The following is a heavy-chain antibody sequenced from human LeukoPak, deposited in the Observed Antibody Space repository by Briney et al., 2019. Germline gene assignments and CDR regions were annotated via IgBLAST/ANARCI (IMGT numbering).Heavy chain of an antibody. CDR1: GFTVSNNY. Sequence: PGRSLRLSCVASGFTVSNNYMSWVRQAPGKGLEWGSVIHCGGITYYAASVKGRFTISRDKSKNTLYLHMNSLKAEDTAVYYCARDYRRLEYWGQGTLVTVSS. CDR3: ARDYRRLEY. V-gene: IGHV3-66*02. D-gene: IGHD1-1*01. CDR2: IHCGGIT. J-gene: IGHJ4*02.